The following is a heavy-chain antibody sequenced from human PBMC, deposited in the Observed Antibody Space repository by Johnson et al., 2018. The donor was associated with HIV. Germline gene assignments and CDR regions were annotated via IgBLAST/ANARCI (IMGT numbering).Heavy chain of an antibody. CDR3: ARVGIVATILGAFDI. CDR2: ISYDGSNK. V-gene: IGHV3-30-3*01. J-gene: IGHJ3*02. D-gene: IGHD5-12*01. CDR1: GFTFSSYA. Sequence: VQLVESGGGVVRPGGSLRLSCAASGFTFSSYAMHWVRQAPGKGLEWVAVISYDGSNKYYADSVKGRFTISSENSKNTLYLQMNSLRAEDTAVYYCARVGIVATILGAFDIWGQGTMVTVSS.